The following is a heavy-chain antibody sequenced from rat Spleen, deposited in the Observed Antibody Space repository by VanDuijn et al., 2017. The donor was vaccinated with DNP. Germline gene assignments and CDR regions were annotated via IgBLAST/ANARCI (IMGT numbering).Heavy chain of an antibody. CDR3: ARWKIGPHYFDD. V-gene: IGHV3-1*01. Sequence: EVQLQESGPGLVKPSQSLSLTCSVTGYSITSNYWGWIRKFPGNKMEWIGHISYSGGTTYNPSLKSRIFITRDTSKNQFFLHLNSVSTEDTATYYCARWKIGPHYFDDWGQGVMVTVSS. J-gene: IGHJ2*01. D-gene: IGHD1-5*01. CDR2: ISYSGGT. CDR1: GYSITSNY.